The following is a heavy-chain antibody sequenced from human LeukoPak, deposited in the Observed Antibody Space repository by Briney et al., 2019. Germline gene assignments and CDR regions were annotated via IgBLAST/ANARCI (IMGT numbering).Heavy chain of an antibody. CDR3: ARSSTVTTMVLAFDI. V-gene: IGHV4-59*01. J-gene: IGHJ3*02. Sequence: SETLSLTCTVSDGSISSYYWSWIRQPPGKGLEWIGYIYYSGSTNYNPSLKSRVTISVDTSKNQFSLKLSSVTAADTAVYYCARSSTVTTMVLAFDIWGQGTMVTVSS. CDR1: DGSISSYY. CDR2: IYYSGST. D-gene: IGHD4-17*01.